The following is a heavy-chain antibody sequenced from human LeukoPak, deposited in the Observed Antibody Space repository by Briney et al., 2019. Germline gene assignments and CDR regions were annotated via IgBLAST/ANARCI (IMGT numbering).Heavy chain of an antibody. Sequence: QPGRSLRLSCTASGFTFGDYAMSWVRQAPGKGLEWVGFIRSKAYGGTTEYATSVKGRFTISRDDSKSIAYLQMNSLKTEDTAVYYCTRDGYSSSWEPFYYYYGMDVWGQGTTVTVSS. CDR3: TRDGYSSSWEPFYYYYGMDV. J-gene: IGHJ6*02. D-gene: IGHD6-13*01. CDR2: IRSKAYGGTT. CDR1: GFTFGDYA. V-gene: IGHV3-49*04.